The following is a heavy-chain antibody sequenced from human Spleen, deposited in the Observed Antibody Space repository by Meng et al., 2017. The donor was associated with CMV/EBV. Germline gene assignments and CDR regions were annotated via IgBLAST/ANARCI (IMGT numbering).Heavy chain of an antibody. V-gene: IGHV4-61*01. CDR1: GDSVSRGSYY. J-gene: IGHJ4*02. CDR3: ASSYSSSWYVF. D-gene: IGHD6-13*01. CDR2: IYYTGNT. Sequence: SETLSLTCSVSGDSVSRGSYYWSWIRQPPGKGLEWIGYIYYTGNTIYNPTLKSRVTISVDTSKNQFSLRLTSVTAADTAVYYCASSYSSSWYVFWGQGMLVTVSS.